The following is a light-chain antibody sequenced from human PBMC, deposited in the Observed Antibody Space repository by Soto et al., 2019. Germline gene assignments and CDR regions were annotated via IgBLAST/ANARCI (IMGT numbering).Light chain of an antibody. CDR2: EAS. J-gene: IGLJ3*02. Sequence: QSALTQHASVSGSPGQSITISCTGTNSDVGSHKFVSWYQQYPGKAPKLLIYEASKRPSGLSNRFSGSKSGNTASLTISGLQAEDEADYYCCSLTNGATWVFGGGTKLTVL. CDR1: NSDVGSHKF. CDR3: CSLTNGATWV. V-gene: IGLV2-23*01.